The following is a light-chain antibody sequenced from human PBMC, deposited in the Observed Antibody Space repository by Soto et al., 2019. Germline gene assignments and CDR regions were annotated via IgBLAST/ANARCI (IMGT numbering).Light chain of an antibody. V-gene: IGKV3-15*01. Sequence: EIVMTQSPATLSVSPGERATLSCRASQSVSSNLAWYQQKPGQAPRLIIYGASTRATGIPARFRGSGSGTEFTLTISSLQSDDFATYHCKHRSNRLIPFG. J-gene: IGKJ2*01. CDR2: GAS. CDR1: QSVSSN. CDR3: KHRSNRLIP.